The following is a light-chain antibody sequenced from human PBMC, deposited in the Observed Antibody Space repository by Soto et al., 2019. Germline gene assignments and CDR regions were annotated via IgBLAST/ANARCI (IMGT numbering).Light chain of an antibody. CDR1: SSDIGGYSY. Sequence: QSALTQPASVSGSPGQSITISCTGTSSDIGGYSYVSWYQQHPGKAPKLMIYDVNNRPSGVSNRFSGSKSGNTASLTISGLQAEDEADYYCSSYTSTSTLGVFGGGTKLTVL. CDR2: DVN. V-gene: IGLV2-14*01. CDR3: SSYTSTSTLGV. J-gene: IGLJ3*02.